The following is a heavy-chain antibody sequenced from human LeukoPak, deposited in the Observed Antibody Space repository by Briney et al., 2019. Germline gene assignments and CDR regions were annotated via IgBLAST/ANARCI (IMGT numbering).Heavy chain of an antibody. CDR3: ARRGIQPYFDY. CDR2: IYYSGST. CDR1: GGSISSSSYY. D-gene: IGHD5-18*01. V-gene: IGHV4-39*01. J-gene: IGHJ4*02. Sequence: SSETLSLTCTVSGGSISSSSYYWGWIRQPPGKGLEWIGSIYYSGSTYYNPSLKSRVTISVDTSKNQFSLKLSSVTAADTAVYYCARRGIQPYFDYWGQGTLVTVSS.